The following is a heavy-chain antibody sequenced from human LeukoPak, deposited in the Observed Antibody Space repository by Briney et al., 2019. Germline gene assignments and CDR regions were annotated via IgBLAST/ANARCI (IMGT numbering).Heavy chain of an antibody. CDR1: GFTFSSYE. D-gene: IGHD2-21*02. V-gene: IGHV3-48*03. CDR3: AKDPRTHVVVTDYFDY. J-gene: IGHJ4*02. CDR2: ISSSGSTI. Sequence: GGSLRLSCAASGFTFSSYEMNWVRQAPGKGLEWVSYISSSGSTIYYADSVKGRFTISRDNAKNSLYLQMNSLRAEDTALYYCAKDPRTHVVVTDYFDYWGQGTLVTVSS.